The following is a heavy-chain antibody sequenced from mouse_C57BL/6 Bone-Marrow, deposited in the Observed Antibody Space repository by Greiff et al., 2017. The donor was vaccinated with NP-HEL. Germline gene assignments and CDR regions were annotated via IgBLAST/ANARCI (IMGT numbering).Heavy chain of an antibody. Sequence: VQLQQSGPELVKPGASVKLSCKASGYNFTSYDINWVKQRPGQGLEWIGEIYPRDGSTKYNEKLKGQATLAVDPSSSTAYMDLHSLTSEDSAVYFCARRGSYYDYNYWGQGTTLTVSS. CDR1: GYNFTSYD. D-gene: IGHD2-4*01. J-gene: IGHJ2*01. CDR3: ARRGSYYDYNY. V-gene: IGHV1-85*01. CDR2: IYPRDGST.